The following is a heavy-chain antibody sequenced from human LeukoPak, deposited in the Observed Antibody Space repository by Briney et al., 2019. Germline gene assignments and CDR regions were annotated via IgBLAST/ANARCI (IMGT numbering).Heavy chain of an antibody. Sequence: GASVKVSCKTSGYIFSSYYMRWVRQAPGQGLEWMGIINPRGGSSSYAQKFQDRATMARDTSTSTVYVELSSLRSEDTAIYYYARGYCSGGNCYSGPFDIWGQGTMVTVSS. CDR1: GYIFSSYY. D-gene: IGHD2-15*01. CDR2: INPRGGSS. J-gene: IGHJ3*02. CDR3: ARGYCSGGNCYSGPFDI. V-gene: IGHV1-46*01.